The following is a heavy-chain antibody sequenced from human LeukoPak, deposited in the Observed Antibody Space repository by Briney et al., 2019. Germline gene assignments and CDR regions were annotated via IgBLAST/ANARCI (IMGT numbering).Heavy chain of an antibody. D-gene: IGHD3-10*01. CDR2: INTNTGNP. J-gene: IGHJ4*02. Sequence: ASVKVSCKASGYTFTSYAMNWVRQAPGQGLEWMGWINTNTGNPTYAQGFTGRFVFSLDTSVSTAYLQISSLKTEDTAVYYCARRYYGSGNWLFDYWGQGTLVTVSS. CDR3: ARRYYGSGNWLFDY. V-gene: IGHV7-4-1*02. CDR1: GYTFTSYA.